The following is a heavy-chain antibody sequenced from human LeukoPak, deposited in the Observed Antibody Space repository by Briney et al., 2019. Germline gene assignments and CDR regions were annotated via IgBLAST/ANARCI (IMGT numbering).Heavy chain of an antibody. V-gene: IGHV4-59*01. CDR2: IYYSGST. CDR3: AREDLEWLLRFDY. CDR1: GGSISNYY. Sequence: SETLSLTCGVSGGSISNYYWSWIRQPPGKGLEWIGYIYYSGSTNYNPSLKSRVTISVDTSKNQFSLKLSSVTGADTAVYYCAREDLEWLLRFDYWGQGTLVTVYS. D-gene: IGHD3-3*01. J-gene: IGHJ4*02.